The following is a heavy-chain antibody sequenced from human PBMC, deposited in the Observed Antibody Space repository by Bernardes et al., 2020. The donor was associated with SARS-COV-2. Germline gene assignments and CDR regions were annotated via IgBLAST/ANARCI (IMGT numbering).Heavy chain of an antibody. CDR1: GFTFSSYA. V-gene: IGHV3-64*01. Sequence: GGSLRLSCAASGFTFSSYAMHWVRQAPGKGLEYVSAISSNGGSTYYANSVKGRFTISRDNSKNTLYLQMGSLRAEDMAVYYCARGGMMDVWGQGTTVTVSS. CDR2: ISSNGGST. CDR3: ARGGMMDV. J-gene: IGHJ6*02. D-gene: IGHD2-15*01.